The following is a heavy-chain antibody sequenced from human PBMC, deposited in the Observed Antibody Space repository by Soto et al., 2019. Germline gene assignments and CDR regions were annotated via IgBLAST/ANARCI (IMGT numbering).Heavy chain of an antibody. CDR2: IYPGDSDT. V-gene: IGHV5-51*01. Sequence: GESLKISCKGSGYSFTSYWIGWVRQMPGKGLEWMGIIYPGDSDTRYSPSFQGQVTISADKSISTAYLQWSSLKASDTAMYYCARHLQKQQLKGGTWWFDPWGQGTLVTVSS. D-gene: IGHD6-13*01. CDR1: GYSFTSYW. J-gene: IGHJ5*02. CDR3: ARHLQKQQLKGGTWWFDP.